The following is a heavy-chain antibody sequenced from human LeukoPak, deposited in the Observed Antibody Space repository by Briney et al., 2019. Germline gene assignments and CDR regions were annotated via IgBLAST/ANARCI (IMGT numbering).Heavy chain of an antibody. D-gene: IGHD2-2*01. V-gene: IGHV1-46*01. CDR1: GYTFTSYY. Sequence: ASVKVSCKASGYTFTSYYMHWVRQAPGQRLEWMGIINPSGGSTSYAQKFQGRVTMTRDMSTSTVYMELSSLRSEDTAVYYCARSSARRNGFDYWGQGTLVTVSS. CDR2: INPSGGST. J-gene: IGHJ4*02. CDR3: ARSSARRNGFDY.